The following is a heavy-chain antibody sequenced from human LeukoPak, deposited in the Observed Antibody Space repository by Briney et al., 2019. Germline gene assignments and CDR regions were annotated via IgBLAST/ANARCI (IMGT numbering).Heavy chain of an antibody. Sequence: GGSLRLSCAASGFTFSSYAMSWVRQAPGKGLEWVSAISGSGGSTYYADSVRSRFTISRDNSKNTLYLQMNSLRAEDTAVYYCAKRHVWELLPDWFDPWGQGTLVTVSS. V-gene: IGHV3-23*01. CDR3: AKRHVWELLPDWFDP. CDR2: ISGSGGST. J-gene: IGHJ5*02. D-gene: IGHD1-26*01. CDR1: GFTFSSYA.